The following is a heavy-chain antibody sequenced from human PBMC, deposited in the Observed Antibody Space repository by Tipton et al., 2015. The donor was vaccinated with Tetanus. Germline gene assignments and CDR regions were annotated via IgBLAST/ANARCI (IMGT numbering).Heavy chain of an antibody. CDR3: ASSTVTR. CDR1: GFTLRSYS. V-gene: IGHV3-48*01. CDR2: ISTTSNTI. Sequence: PLRLSCAASGFTLRSYSMNWVRQAPGKGLEWVSYISTTSNTIYYADSVRGRFTISRDNAKNLLYLQMSRLRREDTAVYYCASSTVTRWGPGTLVTVSS. J-gene: IGHJ4*02. D-gene: IGHD4-17*01.